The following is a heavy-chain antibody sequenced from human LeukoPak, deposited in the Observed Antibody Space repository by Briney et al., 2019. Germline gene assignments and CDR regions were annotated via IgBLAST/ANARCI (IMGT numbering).Heavy chain of an antibody. CDR1: GGSISSNNYY. Sequence: SETLSLTCTVSGGSISSNNYYWNWIRQPAGKGLEWIGRIYTSGSTSGSTNYNPSLKSRVTISVDTSKNQFSLKLSSVTAADTAVYYCARDLGYSSGWPSSGAFDIWGQGTMVTVSS. CDR2: IYTSGSTSGST. J-gene: IGHJ3*02. V-gene: IGHV4-61*02. CDR3: ARDLGYSSGWPSSGAFDI. D-gene: IGHD6-19*01.